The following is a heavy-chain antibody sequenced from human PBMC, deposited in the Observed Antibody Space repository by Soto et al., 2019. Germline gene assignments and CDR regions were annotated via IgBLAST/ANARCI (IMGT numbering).Heavy chain of an antibody. CDR3: ERVWNDGRFDY. CDR1: GFSFSVYS. Sequence: GGSLRLSCAASGFSFSVYSMNWVRQAPGKGLEWVSYINGRDGAINYVDSVKGRFTISIDIAKNSLYLQMNSLRDEDTAVYYCERVWNDGRFDYWGQGALVTVSS. V-gene: IGHV3-48*02. J-gene: IGHJ4*02. D-gene: IGHD1-1*01. CDR2: INGRDGAI.